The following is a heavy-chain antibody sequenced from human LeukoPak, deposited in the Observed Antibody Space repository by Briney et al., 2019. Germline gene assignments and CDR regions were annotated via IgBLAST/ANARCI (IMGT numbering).Heavy chain of an antibody. CDR2: ISSSSSYI. J-gene: IGHJ4*02. D-gene: IGHD2-2*01. V-gene: IGHV3-21*04. Sequence: GGSLRLSCAASGFTFSSYSMNWVRQAPGKGLEWVSSISSSSSYIYYADSVKGRFTISRDNAKNSLYLQMNSLRAEDTAVYYCAKDRRDVVVPAAADYWGQGTLVTVSS. CDR1: GFTFSSYS. CDR3: AKDRRDVVVPAAADY.